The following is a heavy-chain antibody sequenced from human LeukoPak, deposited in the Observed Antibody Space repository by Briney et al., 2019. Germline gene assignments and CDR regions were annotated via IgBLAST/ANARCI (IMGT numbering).Heavy chain of an antibody. J-gene: IGHJ4*02. CDR3: ARGYSSGLHFDY. CDR2: INGIGGST. Sequence: PGGSLRLSCAASGFTFSTYAMSWVRQAPGKGLEWVSAINGIGGSTYYADSVKGRFTISRDDSKNTLYLQMNSLRAEDTAVYYCARGYSSGLHFDYWGQGTLVTVSS. V-gene: IGHV3-23*01. CDR1: GFTFSTYA. D-gene: IGHD6-19*01.